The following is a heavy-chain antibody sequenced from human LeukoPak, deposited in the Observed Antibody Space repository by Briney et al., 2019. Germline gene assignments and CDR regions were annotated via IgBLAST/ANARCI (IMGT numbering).Heavy chain of an antibody. CDR1: GGTFSSYA. Sequence: SVKVSCKASGGTFSSYAISWVRQAPGQRPEWLGGIIPIFLKASYAQKFQDRVTITADESTSTTYMELSSLRSEDTAVYYCALHGGNIELIPDDPYYYYMDVWGRGTTVTVSS. CDR2: IIPIFLKA. V-gene: IGHV1-69*13. CDR3: ALHGGNIELIPDDPYYYYMDV. J-gene: IGHJ6*03. D-gene: IGHD2-8*01.